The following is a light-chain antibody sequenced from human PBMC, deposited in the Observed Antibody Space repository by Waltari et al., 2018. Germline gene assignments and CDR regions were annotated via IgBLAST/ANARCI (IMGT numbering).Light chain of an antibody. CDR2: EVS. CDR3: SSFAGSSQML. V-gene: IGLV2-8*01. CDR1: SSYVGGFDY. Sequence: QSALTQPPSASGSPGQSVTISFTGTSSYVGGFDYVSWYQQHPGNVPRLMIYEVSKRPSGVPDRFSGSKSGNTASLTVSGLQVEDEADYYCSSFAGSSQMLFGGGTKLTVL. J-gene: IGLJ2*01.